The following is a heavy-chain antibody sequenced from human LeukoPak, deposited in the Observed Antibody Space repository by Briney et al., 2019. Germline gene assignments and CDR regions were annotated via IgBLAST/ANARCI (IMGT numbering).Heavy chain of an antibody. J-gene: IGHJ5*02. CDR3: ARLLRVGYCSTTTCNWFDP. CDR2: MNPNSGNT. V-gene: IGHV1-8*01. CDR1: GYTFTSYD. D-gene: IGHD2-2*03. Sequence: ASVTVSCKASGYTFTSYDINWVRQATGQGLEWMGWMNPNSGNTGYAQKFQGRVTMTRNTSISTAYMELSSLRSEDTAVYYCARLLRVGYCSTTTCNWFDPWGQGTLVTVSS.